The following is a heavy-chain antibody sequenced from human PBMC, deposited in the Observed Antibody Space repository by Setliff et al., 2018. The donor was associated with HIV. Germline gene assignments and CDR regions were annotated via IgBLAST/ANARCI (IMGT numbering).Heavy chain of an antibody. Sequence: SSETLSLTCTVSGGSISSGDYYWSWIRQPPGKGLEWIGYIYYSGSTYYNPSLQSRVTISVDTSKNLFSLRLSSVTASDTAVYYCARQAIFGYYDSSGYLDYWGQGTLVTVSS. CDR3: ARQAIFGYYDSSGYLDY. CDR1: GGSISSGDYY. D-gene: IGHD3-22*01. J-gene: IGHJ4*02. V-gene: IGHV4-30-4*08. CDR2: IYYSGST.